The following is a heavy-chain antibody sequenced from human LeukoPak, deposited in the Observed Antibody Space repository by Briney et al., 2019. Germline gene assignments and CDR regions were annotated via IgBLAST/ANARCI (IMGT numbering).Heavy chain of an antibody. CDR2: ISYDGSNK. D-gene: IGHD4-23*01. V-gene: IGHV3-30*18. CDR3: AKDGLAGTTVVTIDY. Sequence: AGGSLRLSCAASGFTFSSYAMSWVRQAPGKGLEWVAVISYDGSNKYYADSVKGRFTISRDNSKNTLYLQMNSLRLEDTAVYYCAKDGLAGTTVVTIDYWGQGTLVTVSS. CDR1: GFTFSSYA. J-gene: IGHJ4*02.